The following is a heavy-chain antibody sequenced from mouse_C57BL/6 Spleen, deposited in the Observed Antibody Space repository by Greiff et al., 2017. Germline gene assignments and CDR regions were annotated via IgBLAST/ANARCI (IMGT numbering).Heavy chain of an antibody. V-gene: IGHV10-3*01. CDR3: VRRDYYSKSYYDAMDY. J-gene: IGHJ4*01. CDR2: IRSKSSNSAT. D-gene: IGHD2-5*01. Sequence: EVNLVESGGGLVQPKGSLKLSCAASGFTFNTYAMHWVRQAPGKGLEWVARIRSKSSNSATYYADSVKDRFTISRDDSQSMLYLQMNNLKTEDTAMDYCVRRDYYSKSYYDAMDYWGQGTSVTVSS. CDR1: GFTFNTYA.